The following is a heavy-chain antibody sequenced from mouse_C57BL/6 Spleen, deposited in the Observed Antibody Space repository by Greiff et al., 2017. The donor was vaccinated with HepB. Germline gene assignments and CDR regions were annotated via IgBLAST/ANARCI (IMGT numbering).Heavy chain of an antibody. Sequence: VQLQQPGAELVKPGASVKLSCKASGYTFTSYWMHWVKQRPGRGLEWIGRIDPNGGGTKYNEKFKSKATLTVDKPSSTAYMQLSSLTSEDSAVYYCSRERYAAQATFALDYWGQGTSVTVSS. CDR1: GYTFTSYW. CDR2: IDPNGGGT. V-gene: IGHV1-72*01. J-gene: IGHJ4*01. D-gene: IGHD3-2*02. CDR3: SRERYAAQATFALDY.